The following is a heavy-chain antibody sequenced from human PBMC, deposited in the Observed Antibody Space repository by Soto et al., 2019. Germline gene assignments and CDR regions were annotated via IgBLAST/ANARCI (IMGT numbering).Heavy chain of an antibody. CDR3: ARGYCTTTICDPWFDP. Sequence: GESLKISCTGVGYSFTSYWIGWVRQMPGKGLDWMGIIYPGDSDTRYSPSFQGQVTISADKSITTAYLQWSSLKASDTAMYYCARGYCTTTICDPWFDPWGQGTLVTVSS. D-gene: IGHD2-2*01. J-gene: IGHJ5*02. CDR2: IYPGDSDT. V-gene: IGHV5-51*01. CDR1: GYSFTSYW.